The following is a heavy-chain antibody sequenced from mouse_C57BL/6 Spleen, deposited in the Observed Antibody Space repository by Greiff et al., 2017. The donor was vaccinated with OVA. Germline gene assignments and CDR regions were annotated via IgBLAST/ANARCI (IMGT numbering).Heavy chain of an antibody. CDR2: IHPPSGST. D-gene: IGHD6-1*01. Sequence: QVQLQQSGSELVKPGASVKLSCKASGYTFSSYSMHWVKRRPGQGLEWIGMIHPPSGSTNYNEKFESKATLTVDKSSSTAYMKLSSLTSEDSAVYYCARRGADDYAMDYWGQGTSVTVSS. CDR3: ARRGADDYAMDY. CDR1: GYTFSSYS. V-gene: IGHV1-64*01. J-gene: IGHJ4*01.